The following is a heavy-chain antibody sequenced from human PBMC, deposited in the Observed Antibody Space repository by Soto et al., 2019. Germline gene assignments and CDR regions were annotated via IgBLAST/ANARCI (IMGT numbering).Heavy chain of an antibody. D-gene: IGHD6-19*01. J-gene: IGHJ4*02. Sequence: SVKVSCKTSGGTFSTYAIYWVRQAPGQGLEWMGAIIPLFGTADYAQKFQGRVTITADESASTAYMELSSLRSEDTAVYYCARPKGSYSSGYYYFDYWGQGTLVTVSS. CDR3: ARPKGSYSSGYYYFDY. V-gene: IGHV1-69*13. CDR2: IIPLFGTA. CDR1: GGTFSTYA.